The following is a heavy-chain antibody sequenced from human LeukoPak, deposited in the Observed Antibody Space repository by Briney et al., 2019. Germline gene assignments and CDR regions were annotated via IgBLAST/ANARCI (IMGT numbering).Heavy chain of an antibody. CDR2: ISAYNGNT. CDR1: GYTFTSYG. V-gene: IGHV1-18*01. CDR3: ARVFKLAAGNWFDP. Sequence: GASVKVSCKASGYTFTSYGINWVRQAPGQGLEWIGWISAYNGNTNYAQKLQGRVTMTTDTSTSTAYMELRSLRSDDTAVYYCARVFKLAAGNWFDPWGQGTLVTVSS. D-gene: IGHD6-13*01. J-gene: IGHJ5*02.